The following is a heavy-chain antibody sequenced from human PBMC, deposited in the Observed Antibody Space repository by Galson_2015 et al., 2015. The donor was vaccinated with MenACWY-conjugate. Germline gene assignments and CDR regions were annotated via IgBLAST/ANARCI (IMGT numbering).Heavy chain of an antibody. J-gene: IGHJ6*03. V-gene: IGHV6-1*01. D-gene: IGHD6-6*01. CDR3: ARGCWSTSSGYYYYYMDV. Sequence: CAISGDSVSSNSAGWNWVRQSPARGLEWLGRTYYRSKWYSDYAVSVKSRITINPDTSKNQFSLHLNSVTPEDTAVYYRARGCWSTSSGYYYYYMDVWGKGTSVTVSS. CDR1: GDSVSSNSAG. CDR2: TYYRSKWYS.